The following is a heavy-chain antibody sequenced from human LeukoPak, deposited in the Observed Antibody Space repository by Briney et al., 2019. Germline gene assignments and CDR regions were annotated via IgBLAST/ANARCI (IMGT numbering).Heavy chain of an antibody. J-gene: IGHJ4*02. Sequence: GGSLRLSCAASGFTFSSYGMHWVRQAPGKGLEWVAVISYDGSNKYYADSVKGRFTISRDNSKNTLFLQMNSLRAEDTAVYYCAKANYYGSGSIIYWGQGTLVTVAS. CDR3: AKANYYGSGSIIY. CDR1: GFTFSSYG. V-gene: IGHV3-30*18. D-gene: IGHD3-10*01. CDR2: ISYDGSNK.